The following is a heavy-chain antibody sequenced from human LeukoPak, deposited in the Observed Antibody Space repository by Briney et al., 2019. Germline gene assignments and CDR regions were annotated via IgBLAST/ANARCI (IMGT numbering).Heavy chain of an antibody. D-gene: IGHD6-6*01. CDR3: ARHGLIAARHAFDI. Sequence: SETLSLTCTVSGGSISNYYWRWIRQAAGKGLEWIGRIYTSGSTSYNPSVKSRVTMSVDTSKNQFSLSLTSVTAADTAVYYCARHGLIAARHAFDIWGQGTLVTVSS. J-gene: IGHJ3*02. CDR2: IYTSGST. V-gene: IGHV4-4*07. CDR1: GGSISNYY.